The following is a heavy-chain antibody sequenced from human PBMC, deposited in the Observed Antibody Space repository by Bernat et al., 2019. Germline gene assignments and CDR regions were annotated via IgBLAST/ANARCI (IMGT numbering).Heavy chain of an antibody. CDR1: GFTFSNYG. V-gene: IGHV3-33*01. J-gene: IGHJ5*02. CDR2: IWYDGSNR. Sequence: QVQLVESGGGVVQPGRSLRLSCAASGFTFSNYGMHWVRQAPGKGLEWVAVIWYDGSNRYYADSVKGRFTISRDNAKNTLYLQMNSLRAEDTAVYYCARDLWFDPWGQGTLVTVSS. CDR3: ARDLWFDP.